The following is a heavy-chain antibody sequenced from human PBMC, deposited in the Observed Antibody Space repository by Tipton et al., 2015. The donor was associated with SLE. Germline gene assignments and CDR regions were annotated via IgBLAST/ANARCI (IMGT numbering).Heavy chain of an antibody. Sequence: TLSLTCTVSGGSISSYCWSWIRQPPGKGLEWIGYIYYSGSTNYNPSLKSRVTISVDTSKNQFSLKLSSVTAADTAVYYCARQNYYDSSGYYHPFDYWGQGTLVTVSS. CDR3: ARQNYYDSSGYYHPFDY. CDR2: IYYSGST. V-gene: IGHV4-59*01. J-gene: IGHJ4*02. CDR1: GGSISSYC. D-gene: IGHD3-22*01.